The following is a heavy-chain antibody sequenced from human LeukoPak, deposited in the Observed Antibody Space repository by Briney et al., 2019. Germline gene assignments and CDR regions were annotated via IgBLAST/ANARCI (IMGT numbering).Heavy chain of an antibody. D-gene: IGHD4-17*01. CDR3: ARVTDYGGDLFDY. J-gene: IGHJ4*02. CDR1: GYSISSGYY. CDR2: IYHSGST. Sequence: SETLSLTCTVSGYSISSGYYWGWIRQPPGKGLEWIGSIYHSGSTYYNPSLKSRVTISVDTSKNQFSLKLSSVTAADTAVYYCARVTDYGGDLFDYWGQGTLVTVSS. V-gene: IGHV4-38-2*02.